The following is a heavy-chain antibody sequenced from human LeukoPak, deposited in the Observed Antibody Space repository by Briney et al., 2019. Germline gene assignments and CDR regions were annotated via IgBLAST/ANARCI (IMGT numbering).Heavy chain of an antibody. CDR2: INHSGST. D-gene: IGHD6-13*01. Sequence: KSSETLSLTCAVYGGSFSGYYWSWIRQPPGKGLEWIGEINHSGSTNYNPSLKSRVTISVDTSKNQFSLKLSSVTAADTAVYYCARHSSSWHTTPFDYWGQGTLVTVSS. CDR3: ARHSSSWHTTPFDY. V-gene: IGHV4-34*01. J-gene: IGHJ4*02. CDR1: GGSFSGYY.